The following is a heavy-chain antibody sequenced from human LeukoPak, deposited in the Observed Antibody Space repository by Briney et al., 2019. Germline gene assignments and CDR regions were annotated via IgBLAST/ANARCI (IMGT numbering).Heavy chain of an antibody. CDR2: ISGSGDST. V-gene: IGHV3-23*01. Sequence: GGSLRLSCAASGFTFSNYAMRWVRQAPGKGLEWVSSISGSGDSTYNADSVKGRFTISRDKSKNTLYLQMNSLRADDTAVYYCAKDGGQEVDYWGQGTLVTVSS. CDR1: GFTFSNYA. D-gene: IGHD3-16*01. CDR3: AKDGGQEVDY. J-gene: IGHJ4*02.